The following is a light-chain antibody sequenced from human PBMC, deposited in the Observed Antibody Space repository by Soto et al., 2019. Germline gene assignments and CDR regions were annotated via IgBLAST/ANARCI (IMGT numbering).Light chain of an antibody. CDR2: EGS. CDR3: CSYAGSSTFV. J-gene: IGLJ1*01. Sequence: QAVLTQPAPVAGAPGQSITLSCTGTSSDVGSYNLVSWYQQHPGKAPKLMIYEGSKRPSGVSNRFSGSKSGNTASLTISGLQAEDEADYYCCSYAGSSTFVFGTGTKVTVL. V-gene: IGLV2-23*01. CDR1: SSDVGSYNL.